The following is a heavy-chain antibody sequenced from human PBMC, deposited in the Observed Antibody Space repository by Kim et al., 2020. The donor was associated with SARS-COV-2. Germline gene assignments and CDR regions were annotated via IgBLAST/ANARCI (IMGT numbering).Heavy chain of an antibody. CDR3: ARDPALWFEELYYGMDV. V-gene: IGHV1-18*01. Sequence: ASVKVSCNASGYTFTSYGISWVRQAPGQGLEWMGWISAYNGNTNYAQKLQGRVTMTTDTSTSTAYMELRSLRSDDTAVYYCARDPALWFEELYYGMDVWGQGTTVTVSS. CDR1: GYTFTSYG. CDR2: ISAYNGNT. J-gene: IGHJ6*02. D-gene: IGHD3-10*01.